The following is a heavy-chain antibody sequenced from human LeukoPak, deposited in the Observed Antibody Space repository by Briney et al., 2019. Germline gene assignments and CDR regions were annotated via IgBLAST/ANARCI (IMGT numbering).Heavy chain of an antibody. CDR1: GFTFSSYA. CDR3: AKDRGYCSGGSCSFNY. J-gene: IGHJ4*02. D-gene: IGHD2-15*01. V-gene: IGHV3-23*01. Sequence: PGGSLRLPCAASGFTFSSYAMSWVRQAPGKGLEWVSAISGSGGSTYYADSVKGRFTISGDNSKNTLYLQMNSLRAEDTAVYYCAKDRGYCSGGSCSFNYWGQGTLVTVSS. CDR2: ISGSGGST.